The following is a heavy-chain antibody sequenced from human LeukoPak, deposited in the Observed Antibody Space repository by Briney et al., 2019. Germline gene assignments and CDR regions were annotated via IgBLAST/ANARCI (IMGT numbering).Heavy chain of an antibody. CDR3: ARVTYSGSYRPQFDP. CDR2: ITPIFGTA. D-gene: IGHD1-26*01. V-gene: IGHV1-69*01. J-gene: IGHJ5*02. Sequence: GSSVKVSCKASGGTFSNYAINWVRQAPGQGLEWMGGITPIFGTANYLQKFQGRVTITADESTRTAYMELSRLRSGDTAVYYCARVTYSGSYRPQFDPWGQGTLVTVSS. CDR1: GGTFSNYA.